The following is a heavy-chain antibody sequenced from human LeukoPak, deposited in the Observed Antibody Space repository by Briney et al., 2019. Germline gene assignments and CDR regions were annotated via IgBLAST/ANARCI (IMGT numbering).Heavy chain of an antibody. Sequence: ASVKVSCKASGGTFSSYAISWVRQAPGQGLEWMGRTIPILGIANYAQKFQGRVTITADKSTSTAYMELSSLRSEDTAVYYCARDQGPPRGYSYGTYDYWGQGTLVTVSS. V-gene: IGHV1-69*04. J-gene: IGHJ4*02. CDR2: TIPILGIA. D-gene: IGHD5-18*01. CDR3: ARDQGPPRGYSYGTYDY. CDR1: GGTFSSYA.